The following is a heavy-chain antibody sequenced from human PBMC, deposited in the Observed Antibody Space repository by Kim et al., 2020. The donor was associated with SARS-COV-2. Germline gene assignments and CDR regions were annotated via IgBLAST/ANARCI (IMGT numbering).Heavy chain of an antibody. D-gene: IGHD6-25*01. J-gene: IGHJ6*02. CDR3: AKDQRVRDYYYGMDV. CDR1: GFTFTNYA. CDR2: ISRSGGSI. Sequence: GGSLRLSCAASGFTFTNYAMSWVRQAPGKGLEWVSGISRSGGSISYADSVKGRFTISRDNSKNTLYLQMNSLRAEDTGVYYCAKDQRVRDYYYGMDVWGQGTTDTASS. V-gene: IGHV3-23*01.